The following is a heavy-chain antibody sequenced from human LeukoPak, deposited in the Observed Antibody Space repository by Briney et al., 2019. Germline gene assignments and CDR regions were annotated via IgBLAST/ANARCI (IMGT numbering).Heavy chain of an antibody. CDR1: GYTFTSRG. CDR2: IIPIFGTA. CDR3: ARGTQLVGIFGGFDY. D-gene: IGHD3-16*01. Sequence: ASVKVSCKASGYTFTSRGISWVRQAPGQGLEWMGGIIPIFGTANYAQKFQGRVTITADESTSTAYMELSSLRSEDTAVYYCARGTQLVGIFGGFDYWGQGTLVTVSS. J-gene: IGHJ4*02. V-gene: IGHV1-69*13.